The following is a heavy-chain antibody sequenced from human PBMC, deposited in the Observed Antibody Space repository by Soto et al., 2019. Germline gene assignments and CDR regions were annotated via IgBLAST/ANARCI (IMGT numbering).Heavy chain of an antibody. CDR3: AKARAQYYDFWSGYPVDY. D-gene: IGHD3-3*01. V-gene: IGHV3-23*01. J-gene: IGHJ4*02. Sequence: GGSLRLSCAASRFIFSSYAMSWVRQAPGKGLEWVSAISGSGGSTYYADSVKGRFTISRDNSKNTLYLQMNSLRAEDTAVYYCAKARAQYYDFWSGYPVDYWGQGT. CDR2: ISGSGGST. CDR1: RFIFSSYA.